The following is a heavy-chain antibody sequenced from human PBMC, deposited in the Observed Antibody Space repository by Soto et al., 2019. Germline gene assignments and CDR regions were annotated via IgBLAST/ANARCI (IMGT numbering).Heavy chain of an antibody. V-gene: IGHV4-59*01. CDR1: GDSISRYY. Sequence: QVQLQESGPGLVKPSETLSLTCTVSGDSISRYYWSWIRLSPGKGLEWIGYIYYSGETNYNPSVTSRVTISVDRTKSQFSLKLSSVTAADTAVYYCARDQGGEFLKGSGMDVWGQGTTVTVSS. CDR2: IYYSGET. CDR3: ARDQGGEFLKGSGMDV. J-gene: IGHJ6*02. D-gene: IGHD3-10*01.